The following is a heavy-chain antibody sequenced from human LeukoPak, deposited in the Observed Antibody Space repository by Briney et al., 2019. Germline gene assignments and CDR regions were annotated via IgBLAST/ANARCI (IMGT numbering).Heavy chain of an antibody. CDR3: ARGDCSGGSCYSFWGTRPVGYFDY. J-gene: IGHJ4*02. Sequence: PSETLSLTCTVSGGSISSYYWSWIRQPPGHGLEWIGYIYDSGSTNYNPSLKRRVTISVYTSKNQCSLKLSSVTAADTAVYYCARGDCSGGSCYSFWGTRPVGYFDYWGQGTLVTVSS. V-gene: IGHV4-59*08. CDR2: IYDSGST. D-gene: IGHD2-15*01. CDR1: GGSISSYY.